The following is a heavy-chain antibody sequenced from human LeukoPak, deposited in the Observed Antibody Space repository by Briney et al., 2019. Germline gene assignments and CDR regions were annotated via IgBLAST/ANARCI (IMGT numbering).Heavy chain of an antibody. Sequence: PGGSLRLSCAASGFTFSSYAMHWVRQAPGKGLEWVAVISYDGSNKYYADSVKGRFTISRDNSKNTLYLQMNSLRAEDTAVYYCAKGGRWFGETKGAFDIWGQGTMVTVSS. J-gene: IGHJ3*02. D-gene: IGHD3-10*01. CDR2: ISYDGSNK. CDR1: GFTFSSYA. V-gene: IGHV3-30*04. CDR3: AKGGRWFGETKGAFDI.